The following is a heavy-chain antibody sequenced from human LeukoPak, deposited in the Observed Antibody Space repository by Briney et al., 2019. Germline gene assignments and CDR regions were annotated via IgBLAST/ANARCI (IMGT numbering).Heavy chain of an antibody. Sequence: GGSLRLSCAASGFTFSSYAMSWVRQAPGKGLGWVSAISGSGGSTYYADSVKGRFTISRDNSKNTLYLQMNSLRAEDTAVYYCARDSSTLRMIVVVITYYFDYWGQGTLVTVSS. CDR1: GFTFSSYA. CDR2: ISGSGGST. CDR3: ARDSSTLRMIVVVITYYFDY. J-gene: IGHJ4*02. V-gene: IGHV3-23*01. D-gene: IGHD3-22*01.